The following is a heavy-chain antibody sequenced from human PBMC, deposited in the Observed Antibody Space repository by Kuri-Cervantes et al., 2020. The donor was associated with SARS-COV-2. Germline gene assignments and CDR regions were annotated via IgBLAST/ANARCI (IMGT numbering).Heavy chain of an antibody. CDR2: IYFSGST. D-gene: IGHD3-9*01. Sequence: SETLSLTCSVSGGSISSSGHYWGWLRQPPGKGLEWIGSIYFSGSTYYTPSLKSRVTISVDTSKNQFSLKLTSVTATDTAVYYCGRQASDWHIDYWGQGTLVTVSS. CDR1: GGSISSSGHY. V-gene: IGHV4-39*01. CDR3: GRQASDWHIDY. J-gene: IGHJ4*02.